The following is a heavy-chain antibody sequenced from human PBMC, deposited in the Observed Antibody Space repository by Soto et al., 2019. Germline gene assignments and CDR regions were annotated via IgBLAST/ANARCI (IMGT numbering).Heavy chain of an antibody. V-gene: IGHV4-30-4*01. CDR1: GGSISSGDYY. CDR3: ARAVDLITMRFFDY. CDR2: IYYSGST. J-gene: IGHJ4*02. D-gene: IGHD3-10*01. Sequence: PSETLSLTCTVSGGSISSGDYYWSWIRQPPGKGLEWIGYIYYSGSTYYNPSLKGRVTISVDTSKNQFSLKLSSVTAADTAVYYCARAVDLITMRFFDYWGQGTLVTVS.